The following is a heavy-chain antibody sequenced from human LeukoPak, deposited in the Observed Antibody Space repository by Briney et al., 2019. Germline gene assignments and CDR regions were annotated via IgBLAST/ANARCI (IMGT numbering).Heavy chain of an antibody. J-gene: IGHJ6*03. CDR1: RYTFTGYY. V-gene: IGHV1-2*06. CDR3: ARDHGDRYYDYDNMDV. Sequence: ASVKVSCKASRYTFTGYYMHWVRQAPGQGLEWMGRINPNSGGTNYAQKFQGRVTITADKSTSTAYMELSSLRSEDTAVYYCARDHGDRYYDYDNMDVWGKGTTVTVSS. CDR2: INPNSGGT. D-gene: IGHD4-17*01.